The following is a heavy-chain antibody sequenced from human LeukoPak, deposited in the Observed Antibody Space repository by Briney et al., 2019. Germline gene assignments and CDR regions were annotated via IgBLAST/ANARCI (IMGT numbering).Heavy chain of an antibody. Sequence: SETLSLTCAVYGGSFSGYYWSWIRQPPGKGLEWIGEINHSGSTNYNPSLKSRVTISVDTSKNQFSLKLSSVTAADTAVYYCARGGRSGWHDWFDPWGQGTLVTVSS. J-gene: IGHJ5*02. CDR3: ARGGRSGWHDWFDP. D-gene: IGHD6-19*01. CDR2: INHSGST. CDR1: GGSFSGYY. V-gene: IGHV4-34*01.